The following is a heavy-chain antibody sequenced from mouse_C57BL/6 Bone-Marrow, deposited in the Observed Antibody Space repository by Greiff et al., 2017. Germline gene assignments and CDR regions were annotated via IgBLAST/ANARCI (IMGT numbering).Heavy chain of an antibody. Sequence: VQLQQPGAELVKPGASVKLSCKASGYTFTSYWMHWVKQRPGRGLEWIGRIDPNSGGTKYNEKFKSKATLTVDKPSSTAYMQLSSLTSEDSAVYYCALSRYDGYYDYAMDYWGQGTSVTVSS. CDR1: GYTFTSYW. V-gene: IGHV1-72*01. J-gene: IGHJ4*01. D-gene: IGHD2-3*01. CDR3: ALSRYDGYYDYAMDY. CDR2: IDPNSGGT.